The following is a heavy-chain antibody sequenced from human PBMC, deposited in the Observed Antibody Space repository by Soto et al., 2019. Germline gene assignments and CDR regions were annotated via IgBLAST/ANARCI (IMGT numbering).Heavy chain of an antibody. Sequence: LRLSCAGSGFAFSGYGMHWVRQAPGKGLEWVAVISYEGSDKYYADYVKGRLNISRDNSKNKLYMNMNSLRADDTAIYYCARDYDFWSGPDSWGQGTLVTVSS. CDR2: ISYEGSDK. CDR3: ARDYDFWSGPDS. J-gene: IGHJ5*01. D-gene: IGHD3-3*01. V-gene: IGHV3-30*03. CDR1: GFAFSGYG.